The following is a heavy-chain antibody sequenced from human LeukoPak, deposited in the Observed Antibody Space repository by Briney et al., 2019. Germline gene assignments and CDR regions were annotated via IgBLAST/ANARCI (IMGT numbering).Heavy chain of an antibody. Sequence: GESLKISCQGSGYKFTNYWIGWVRQMPGKGLEWLGIIYPGDSDTRYNPSFQGQVTISADKSISTAYLQWSSLKASDTAMYYCAKFDNSGYYLDYWAQGTLLTVSS. D-gene: IGHD3-22*01. V-gene: IGHV5-51*01. CDR2: IYPGDSDT. J-gene: IGHJ4*01. CDR1: GYKFTNYW. CDR3: AKFDNSGYYLDY.